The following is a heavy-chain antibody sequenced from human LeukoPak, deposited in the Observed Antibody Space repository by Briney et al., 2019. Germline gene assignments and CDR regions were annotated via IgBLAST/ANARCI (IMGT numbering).Heavy chain of an antibody. CDR3: AKILTAAGTDS. CDR1: GFTFSSYA. D-gene: IGHD6-13*01. V-gene: IGHV3-23*01. Sequence: GGSLRLSCAASGFTFSSYAMTWVRQAPGKGLEWVSSPSISGGRAYYADSVRGRFTISRDNSKNTVYLQMNSLRGEDTAVYYCAKILTAAGTDSWGQGTLVTVSS. J-gene: IGHJ5*01. CDR2: PSISGGRA.